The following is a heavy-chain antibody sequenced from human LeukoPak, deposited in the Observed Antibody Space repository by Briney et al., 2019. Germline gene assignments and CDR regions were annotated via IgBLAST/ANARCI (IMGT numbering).Heavy chain of an antibody. CDR1: GDSISSHY. Sequence: SETLSLTCTVSGDSISSHYWSWIRQPPEKGLEWLGYIYYTGITNYNPSLNSRVITSIDTSKNQFSLKLSSVTAADTAVYYCARHVNIRGGPLDCWGQGTLVIVSS. CDR3: ARHVNIRGGPLDC. V-gene: IGHV4-59*11. D-gene: IGHD3-10*01. J-gene: IGHJ4*02. CDR2: IYYTGIT.